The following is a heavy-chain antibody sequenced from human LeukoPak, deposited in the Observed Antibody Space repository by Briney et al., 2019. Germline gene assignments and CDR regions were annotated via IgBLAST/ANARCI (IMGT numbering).Heavy chain of an antibody. V-gene: IGHV2-5*02. J-gene: IGHJ4*02. CDR2: IYWDDDN. Sequence: SGPTLVQPTQTLTLTCTFSGFSLSTTRVGVGWIRRAPGTALEWLALIYWDDDNRYSSSLKSRLTITKDTSKNPVVLTMTNVDPVHTATYYCAHCTIPEAGPFDSWGQETLVTVSS. D-gene: IGHD6-13*01. CDR3: AHCTIPEAGPFDS. CDR1: GFSLSTTRVG.